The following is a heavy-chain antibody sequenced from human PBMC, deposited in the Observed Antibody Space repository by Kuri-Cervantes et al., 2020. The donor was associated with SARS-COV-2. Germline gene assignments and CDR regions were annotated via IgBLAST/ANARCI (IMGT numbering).Heavy chain of an antibody. V-gene: IGHV1-69*06. J-gene: IGHJ6*03. Sequence: KISCKAPETTFPNYDINWVRQAPGQGLEWMGGIIPIFGTANYAQKFQGRVTITADKSTSTAYMELSSLRSEDTAVYYCARACTASRHYYYYMDVWGKGTTVTVSS. CDR3: ARACTASRHYYYYMDV. CDR2: IIPIFGTA. CDR1: ETTFPNYD.